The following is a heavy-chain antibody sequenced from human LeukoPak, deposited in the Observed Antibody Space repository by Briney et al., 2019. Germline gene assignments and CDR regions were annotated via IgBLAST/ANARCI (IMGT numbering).Heavy chain of an antibody. Sequence: GEALKISWKGSGYIFTHNWIGWVRQMPGRGLEWMGIIYPGDSDTRYSPSFEGQVTISVDKSISTAYLQWSSLKASDTAMYFRARQTRDGSGSRGYSFDFWGEGTLVTVSS. CDR3: ARQTRDGSGSRGYSFDF. V-gene: IGHV5-51*01. CDR1: GYIFTHNW. D-gene: IGHD3-10*01. CDR2: IYPGDSDT. J-gene: IGHJ4*02.